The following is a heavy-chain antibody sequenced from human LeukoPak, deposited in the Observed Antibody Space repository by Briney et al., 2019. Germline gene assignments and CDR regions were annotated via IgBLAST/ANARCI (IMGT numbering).Heavy chain of an antibody. Sequence: GGSLRLSCAASGFTFSSYGMHWVRQAPGKGLEWVAVISYDGSNKYYADSVKGRFTISRDNSKNTLYLQMNSLRAEDTAVYYCAKATNYYDSSGYYSDAFDIWGQGTMATVSS. CDR1: GFTFSSYG. V-gene: IGHV3-30*18. J-gene: IGHJ3*02. CDR3: AKATNYYDSSGYYSDAFDI. D-gene: IGHD3-22*01. CDR2: ISYDGSNK.